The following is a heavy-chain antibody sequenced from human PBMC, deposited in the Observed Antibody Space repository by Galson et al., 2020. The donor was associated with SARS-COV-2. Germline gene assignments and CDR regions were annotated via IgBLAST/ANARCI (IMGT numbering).Heavy chain of an antibody. V-gene: IGHV3-33*01. J-gene: IGHJ4*02. CDR1: GFTFSSYG. CDR3: ARGGSYYYDSSGYPPLDY. Sequence: GGSLRLSCAASGFTFSSYGMHWVRQAPAKGLEWVAVIWYDGSNTYYADSVKGRFTISRDNSKNTLYLQMNSLRAEDTAVYYCARGGSYYYDSSGYPPLDYWGQGTLVTVSS. CDR2: IWYDGSNT. D-gene: IGHD3-22*01.